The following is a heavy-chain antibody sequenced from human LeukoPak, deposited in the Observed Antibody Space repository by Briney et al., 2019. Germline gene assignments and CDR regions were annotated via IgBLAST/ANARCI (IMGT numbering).Heavy chain of an antibody. J-gene: IGHJ4*02. CDR2: ISGSGGST. CDR3: AKPRVWFVEYDY. D-gene: IGHD3-10*01. CDR1: GFTFSSYG. V-gene: IGHV3-23*01. Sequence: GGSLRLSCAAAGFTFSSYGMGWVRQAPGKGLEWVSAISGSGGSTYYADSVKGRFTISRDNSKNTLYLQMNSLRAEDTAVYYCAKPRVWFVEYDYWGQGTLVTVSS.